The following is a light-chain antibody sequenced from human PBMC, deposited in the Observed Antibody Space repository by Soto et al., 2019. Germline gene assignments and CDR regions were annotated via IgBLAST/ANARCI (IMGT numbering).Light chain of an antibody. Sequence: EMVFTQSPGTLSLPPGDRATLSCRASQSVSNDYVAWVQQKPGQTPRLLIYSVSSRATGIPDRFSGSGSGTDFTLTISSLEPEDFAVYYCQQFSSYPLTFGGGTKVDIK. CDR1: QSVSNDY. CDR3: QQFSSYPLT. J-gene: IGKJ4*01. V-gene: IGKV3-20*01. CDR2: SVS.